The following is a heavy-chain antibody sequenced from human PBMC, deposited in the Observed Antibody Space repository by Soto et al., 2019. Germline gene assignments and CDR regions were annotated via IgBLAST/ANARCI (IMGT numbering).Heavy chain of an antibody. CDR3: ARVGSSDYYYYYGMDV. CDR1: GYTFTSYD. Sequence: QVQLVQSGTEVKKPGASVKVSCKASGYTFTSYDINWVRQATGQGLEWMGWMNPNSGNTGYAQKFQGRVTMTXXTXIXXAYMELSSLRSEDTAVYYCARVGSSDYYYYYGMDVWGQGTTVTVSS. J-gene: IGHJ6*02. V-gene: IGHV1-8*01. CDR2: MNPNSGNT. D-gene: IGHD6-6*01.